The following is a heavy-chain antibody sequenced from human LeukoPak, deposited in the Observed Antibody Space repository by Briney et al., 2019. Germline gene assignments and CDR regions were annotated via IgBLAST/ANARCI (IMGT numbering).Heavy chain of an antibody. CDR1: GGSFSGYY. Sequence: SETLSLTCAVYGGSFSGYYWSWIRQPPGKGLEWIGEINHSGSTNYNPSLKSRVTISVDTSKNQFSLKLSSVTAADTAVYYCARGVGATPSFDYWGQGTLVTVSS. D-gene: IGHD1-26*01. J-gene: IGHJ4*02. V-gene: IGHV4-34*01. CDR2: INHSGST. CDR3: ARGVGATPSFDY.